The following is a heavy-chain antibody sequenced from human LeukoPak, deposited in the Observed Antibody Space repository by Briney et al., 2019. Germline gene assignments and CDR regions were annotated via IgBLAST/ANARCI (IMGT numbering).Heavy chain of an antibody. D-gene: IGHD1-14*01. CDR2: ISYDGSNK. CDR1: GFTFSSYG. CDR3: AYPDPSHY. Sequence: PGGSLRLSCAASGFTFSSYGMHWVRQAPGKGLEWVAVISYDGSNKYYADSVKGRFTISRDNSKNTLYLQMNSLRAEDTAVYYCAYPDPSHYWGQGTLVTVSS. V-gene: IGHV3-30*03. J-gene: IGHJ4*02.